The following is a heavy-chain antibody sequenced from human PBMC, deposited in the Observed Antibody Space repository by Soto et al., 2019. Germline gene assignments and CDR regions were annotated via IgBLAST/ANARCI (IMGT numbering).Heavy chain of an antibody. CDR1: GFTFSSYA. D-gene: IGHD3-9*01. CDR3: AKGRLRCFDWSRNWFDP. J-gene: IGHJ5*02. CDR2: ISGSGGST. Sequence: LRLSCAASGFTFSSYAMSWVRQAPGKGLEWVSAISGSGGSTYYADSVKGRFTISRDNSKNTLYLQMNSLSAEDTAVYYCAKGRLRCFDWSRNWFDPWGQGTLVTVSS. V-gene: IGHV3-23*01.